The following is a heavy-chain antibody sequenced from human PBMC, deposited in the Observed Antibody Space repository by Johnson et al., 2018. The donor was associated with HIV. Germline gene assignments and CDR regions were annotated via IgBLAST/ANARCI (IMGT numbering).Heavy chain of an antibody. CDR2: INWNGGST. Sequence: RLSCAASGFTFDDYGMSLVRQAPGKGLEWVSGINWNGGSTGYADSVKGRFTISRDNAKNSLYLQMNSLRAEDTALYYCAKSEWVLALGAFDIWGQGTMVTVSS. CDR1: GFTFDDYG. J-gene: IGHJ3*02. D-gene: IGHD1-26*01. V-gene: IGHV3-20*04. CDR3: AKSEWVLALGAFDI.